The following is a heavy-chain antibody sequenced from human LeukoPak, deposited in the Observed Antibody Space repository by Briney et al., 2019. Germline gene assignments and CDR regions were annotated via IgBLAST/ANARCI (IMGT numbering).Heavy chain of an antibody. D-gene: IGHD1-26*01. CDR3: ARDGPVGATQFDY. CDR2: INHSGSP. CDR1: GGSFSGYY. Sequence: SETLSLTCAVYGGSFSGYYWSWIRQPPGKGLEWIGEINHSGSPNYNPSLKSRVTISVDTSKNQFSLKLSSVTAAGTAVYYCARDGPVGATQFDYWGQGTLVTVSS. V-gene: IGHV4-34*01. J-gene: IGHJ4*02.